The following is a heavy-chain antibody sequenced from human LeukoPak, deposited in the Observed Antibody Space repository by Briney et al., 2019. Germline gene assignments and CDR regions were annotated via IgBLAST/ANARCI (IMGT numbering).Heavy chain of an antibody. CDR2: IYYSGST. D-gene: IGHD6-13*01. J-gene: IGHJ1*01. CDR3: ARQIAAAVPYFQH. CDR1: GGSISSYY. Sequence: SETLSLTCTVSGGSISSYYWSWIRQPPGKGLEWIGYIYYSGSTNYNPSLKSRVTISVDTSKNQFSLKLSSVTAADTAVYYCARQIAAAVPYFQHWGQGTLVTVSS. V-gene: IGHV4-59*08.